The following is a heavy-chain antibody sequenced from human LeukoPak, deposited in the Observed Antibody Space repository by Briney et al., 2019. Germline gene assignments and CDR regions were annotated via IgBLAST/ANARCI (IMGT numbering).Heavy chain of an antibody. J-gene: IGHJ3*02. D-gene: IGHD1-26*01. Sequence: GGSLRLSCEASRFSFSTYPMGWVRRAPGKGLEWVSGISASGDVTFHADPLKGRFTISRDNSKNTLYLQMDSLRAEDTAKYYCAKSLLTTASGTGRASDIWGQGTMVTVSA. CDR3: AKSLLTTASGTGRASDI. CDR1: RFSFSTYP. V-gene: IGHV3-23*01. CDR2: ISASGDVT.